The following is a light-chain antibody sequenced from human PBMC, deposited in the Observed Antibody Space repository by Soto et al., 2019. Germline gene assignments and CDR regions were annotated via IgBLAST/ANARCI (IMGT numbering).Light chain of an antibody. Sequence: DIQMTQSPSTLSASVGDRVTITCRASQSISSWLAWYQQKPGRAPKLLIYKASSLETGVPSSFSGSGSGTGCTLIISSLQPDDFASYYCQQYGSSSPWTFGQGTKVEIK. J-gene: IGKJ1*01. CDR2: KAS. CDR1: QSISSW. V-gene: IGKV1-5*03. CDR3: QQYGSSSPWT.